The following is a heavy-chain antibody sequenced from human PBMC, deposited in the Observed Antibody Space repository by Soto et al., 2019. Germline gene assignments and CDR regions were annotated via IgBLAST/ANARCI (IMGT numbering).Heavy chain of an antibody. D-gene: IGHD3-10*01. CDR1: GASVSSSTYY. CDR3: FNGRYGSFDY. V-gene: IGHV4-39*01. CDR2: VYRTGGT. Sequence: SETLSLTCTVSGASVSSSTYYWGWVRQPPGKGLEWIGSVYRTGGTYYSPSLKRRVTISVDPSKKQISLNLEFVTAADKAVYFCFNGRYGSFDYWGQGTMVTVSS. J-gene: IGHJ4*03.